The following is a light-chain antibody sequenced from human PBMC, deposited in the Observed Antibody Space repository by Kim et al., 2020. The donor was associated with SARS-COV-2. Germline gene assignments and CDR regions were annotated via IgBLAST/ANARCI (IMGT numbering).Light chain of an antibody. CDR2: GAS. CDR1: QRLRSSY. V-gene: IGKV3-20*01. Sequence: GERASPSCRGRQRLRSSYVDWYQQKPGQAPKLHIYGASSRDTGIPERVSGSGSGTDFTLTISRLEPEDFAVDYCQQYGSSPLFGGGTKVDIK. J-gene: IGKJ4*01. CDR3: QQYGSSPL.